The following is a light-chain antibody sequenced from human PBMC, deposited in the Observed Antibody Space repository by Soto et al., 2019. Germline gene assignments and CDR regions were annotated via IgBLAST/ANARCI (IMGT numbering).Light chain of an antibody. CDR3: SSYTSSSTYV. J-gene: IGLJ1*01. CDR2: EVS. V-gene: IGLV2-14*01. Sequence: QAVLTQPASVSGSPGQSITISCTGTSSDVGAYSYVSWYQQHPGKAPKLMIYEVSNRPSGVSSRFSGSKSGNTASLTISGLQAEDEADYYCSSYTSSSTYVFGTGTKLTVL. CDR1: SSDVGAYSY.